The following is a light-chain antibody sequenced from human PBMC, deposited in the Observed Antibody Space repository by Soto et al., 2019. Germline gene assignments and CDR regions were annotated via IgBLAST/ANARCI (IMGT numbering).Light chain of an antibody. J-gene: IGKJ1*01. CDR3: MQPLENFRT. Sequence: IVMTQSALSLSVTPGEAASISCMSSARLLHKNGYNYVDWYMQKPGQSPQLLIYLGSNQASGVPDRFSGSGSDTYFTLEISRVEADDVGVYYCMQPLENFRTFGQGTKVDIK. CDR2: LGS. V-gene: IGKV2-28*01. CDR1: ARLLHKNGYNY.